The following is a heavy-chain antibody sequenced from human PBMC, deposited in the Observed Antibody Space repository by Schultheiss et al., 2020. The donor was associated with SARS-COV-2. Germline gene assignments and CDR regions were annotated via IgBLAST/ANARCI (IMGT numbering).Heavy chain of an antibody. CDR1: GFTLSRYS. CDR3: ASGGSPYYYYYGMDV. J-gene: IGHJ6*02. Sequence: GGSLRLSCSDSGFTLSRYSMNWVRQAPGKGLEWVAVISYDGNDKYYADSVKGRFTISRDNSKNTLYLQMNSLRTEDTAVYYCASGGSPYYYYYGMDVWGQGITVTVSS. V-gene: IGHV3-30*03. D-gene: IGHD3-16*01. CDR2: ISYDGNDK.